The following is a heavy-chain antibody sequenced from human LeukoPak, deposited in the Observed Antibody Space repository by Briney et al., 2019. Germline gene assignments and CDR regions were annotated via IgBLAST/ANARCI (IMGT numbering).Heavy chain of an antibody. CDR1: GYTFTSYG. Sequence: ASVKVSCKASGYTFTSYGISWVRQAPGQGLEWMGWINPNSGGTNYAQKFQGRVTMTRDTSISTAYMELSRLRSDDTAVYYCARAALEWLFDYWGQGTLVTVSS. J-gene: IGHJ4*02. V-gene: IGHV1-2*02. CDR3: ARAALEWLFDY. D-gene: IGHD3-3*01. CDR2: INPNSGGT.